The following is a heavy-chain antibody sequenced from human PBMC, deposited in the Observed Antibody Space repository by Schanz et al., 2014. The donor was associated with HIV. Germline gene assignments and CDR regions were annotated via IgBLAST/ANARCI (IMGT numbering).Heavy chain of an antibody. J-gene: IGHJ3*02. CDR2: IIPIFHTA. CDR1: AYTFTGYY. V-gene: IGHV1-69*01. CDR3: ASGRFGTVIWWGDAFDI. Sequence: QLQLVQSGAGVKKPGASVKVSCKASAYTFTGYYMHWVRQAPGQGLEWMGGIIPIFHTANYAQKFQGRVTITADESTSTAYMELSSLRSEDTAVYYCASGRFGTVIWWGDAFDIWGQGTMVTVSS. D-gene: IGHD1-26*01.